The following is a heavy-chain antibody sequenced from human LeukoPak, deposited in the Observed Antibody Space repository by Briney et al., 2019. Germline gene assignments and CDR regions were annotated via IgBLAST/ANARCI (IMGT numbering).Heavy chain of an antibody. V-gene: IGHV1-46*01. CDR1: GYAFTSYD. CDR2: IKPSGGSA. D-gene: IGHD4-17*01. CDR3: ARANYGQSFRWFDP. J-gene: IGHJ5*02. Sequence: ASAKVSCKASGYAFTSYDMHWVRQAPGQGLEWMGIIKPSGGSASYAQKFQGRVTMTRDTSTSTVYMELSNLRSEDTAVYYCARANYGQSFRWFDPWGQGTLVTVSS.